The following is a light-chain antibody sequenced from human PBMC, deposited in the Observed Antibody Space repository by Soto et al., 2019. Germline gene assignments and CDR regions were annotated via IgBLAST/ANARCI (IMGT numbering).Light chain of an antibody. CDR3: SSYTSSSTLETV. J-gene: IGLJ1*01. CDR2: EVA. CDR1: SSDVGGYNF. V-gene: IGLV2-14*03. Sequence: QSALTQTASVSGSPGQSITMSCTGTSSDVGGYNFVSWYQQHPGKAPKLIVHEVANRLSGVSGRFSGSKSGNTAFLTISGLQAEDEAVYYCSSYTSSSTLETVFGTGTKVTVL.